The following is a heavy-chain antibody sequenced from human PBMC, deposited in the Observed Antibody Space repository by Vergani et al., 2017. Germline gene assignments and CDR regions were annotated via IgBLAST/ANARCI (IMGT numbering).Heavy chain of an antibody. CDR3: VCRKTECGTTGCFYPFDYYYYMDV. CDR1: GSSPNTRGVS. V-gene: IGHV2-5*04. Sequence: QITLKESGPTLVKPTQTLTLTSTFSGSSPNTRGVSVAWIRQPPGKALDWLALIYWNDDQHYSPSLNNRVTITKDTSKNQVVLTMTNMDYVDTGTYYCVCRKTECGTTGCFYPFDYYYYMDVWVKGTTVTVSS. J-gene: IGHJ6*03. D-gene: IGHD1-7*01. CDR2: IYWNDDQ.